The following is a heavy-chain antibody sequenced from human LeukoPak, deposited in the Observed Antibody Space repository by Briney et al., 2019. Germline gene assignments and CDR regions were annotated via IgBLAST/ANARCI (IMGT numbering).Heavy chain of an antibody. CDR3: AKVGWELQEGVLDY. Sequence: GGSLRLSCAASGFTFDDYTMHWVRQAPGKGLEWVSLISWDGGSTYYADSVKGRFTISRDNSKNSLYLQMNSLRTEDTALYYCAKVGWELQEGVLDYWGQGTLVTVSS. CDR2: ISWDGGST. D-gene: IGHD1-26*01. V-gene: IGHV3-43*01. CDR1: GFTFDDYT. J-gene: IGHJ4*02.